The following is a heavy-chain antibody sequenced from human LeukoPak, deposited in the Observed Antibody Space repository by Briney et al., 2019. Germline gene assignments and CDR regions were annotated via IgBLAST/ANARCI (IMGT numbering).Heavy chain of an antibody. Sequence: ASVKVSCKASGYTFTSYYMHWVRQAPGQGLEWMGIINPSGGSTSYAQKFQGRVTMTRDTSTSTVYVELSSLRSEDTAVYYCARDRYCSGGSCQYFDYWGQGTLVTVSS. D-gene: IGHD2-15*01. J-gene: IGHJ4*02. CDR3: ARDRYCSGGSCQYFDY. V-gene: IGHV1-46*01. CDR2: INPSGGST. CDR1: GYTFTSYY.